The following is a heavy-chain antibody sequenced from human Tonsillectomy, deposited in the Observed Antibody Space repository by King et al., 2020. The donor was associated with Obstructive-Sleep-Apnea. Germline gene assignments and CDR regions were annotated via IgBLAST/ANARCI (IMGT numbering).Heavy chain of an antibody. V-gene: IGHV4-39*07. CDR3: ARDKSTTTYAMDV. CDR2: VYSRGST. Sequence: QLQESGPGLVKPSETLSLTCTVSGGSISTTHYYWGWIRQPPGKGLEWIGSVYSRGSTYYNPSLKCPVTISVDTSKNQFSLRLSSVTAADTAVYYCARDKSTTTYAMDVWGQGTTVTVSS. D-gene: IGHD5/OR15-5a*01. J-gene: IGHJ6*02. CDR1: GGSISTTHYY.